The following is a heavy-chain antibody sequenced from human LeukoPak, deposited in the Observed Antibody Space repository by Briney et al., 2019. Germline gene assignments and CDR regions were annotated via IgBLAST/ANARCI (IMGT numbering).Heavy chain of an antibody. J-gene: IGHJ4*02. Sequence: SETLSLTCTVSGGSVSSDYWSWIRQPPGKGLEWIGYIYYIGTTNYNPSLKSRVTISLDTSKNQFSLKLSSVTAADTAVYFCARVLSSGWAGFDYWGQGTLVTVSS. CDR1: GGSVSSDY. V-gene: IGHV4-59*02. CDR2: IYYIGTT. D-gene: IGHD6-19*01. CDR3: ARVLSSGWAGFDY.